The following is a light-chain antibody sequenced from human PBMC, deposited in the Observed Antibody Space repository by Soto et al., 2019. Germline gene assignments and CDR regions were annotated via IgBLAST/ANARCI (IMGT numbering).Light chain of an antibody. CDR2: DAS. CDR3: QQYESYSPLT. J-gene: IGKJ4*01. CDR1: QSIRSW. Sequence: VTITCRASQSIRSWLAWYQQKPGKAPKLLIYDASNLESGVPSRFSGRRSGTEFTLTISSLQPEDFATYYCQQYESYSPLTFGGGTKVDIK. V-gene: IGKV1-5*01.